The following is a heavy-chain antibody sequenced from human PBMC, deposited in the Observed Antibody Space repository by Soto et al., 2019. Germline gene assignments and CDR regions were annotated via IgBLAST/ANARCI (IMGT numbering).Heavy chain of an antibody. V-gene: IGHV1-58*01. D-gene: IGHD3-3*01. CDR3: AALPQGVLRFLEWLLLADYGMDV. Sequence: QMQLVQSGPEVKKPGTSVKVSCKASGFTFTSSAVQWVRQARGQRLEWIGWIVVGSGNTNYAQKFQERVTITRDMSTSTAYMELSSLRSEDTAVYYCAALPQGVLRFLEWLLLADYGMDVWGQGTTVTVSS. CDR1: GFTFTSSA. J-gene: IGHJ6*02. CDR2: IVVGSGNT.